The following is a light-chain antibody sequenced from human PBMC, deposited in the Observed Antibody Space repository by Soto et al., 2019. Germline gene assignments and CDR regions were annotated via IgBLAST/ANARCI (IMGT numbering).Light chain of an antibody. CDR2: GVS. CDR1: QSVSSY. Sequence: EIVLTQSPATLSLSPGERATLSCRASQSVSSYLAWYQQKPGQAPRLLIYGVSNRPTGIPARFSGSGSGTDFTLTISGLESEDFAVYYCQQRSDWPSITFGQGTRLEIK. V-gene: IGKV3-11*01. CDR3: QQRSDWPSIT. J-gene: IGKJ5*01.